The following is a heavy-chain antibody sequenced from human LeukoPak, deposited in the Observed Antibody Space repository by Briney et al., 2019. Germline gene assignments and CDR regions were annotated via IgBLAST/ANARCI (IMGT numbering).Heavy chain of an antibody. D-gene: IGHD3/OR15-3a*01. CDR1: GYTFTGYY. V-gene: IGHV1-2*02. CDR3: ARGANMFFASYYFDY. CDR2: LKPNSGGT. Sequence: ASVKVSCQASGYTFTGYYMHWVRQARGQGLEWMGWLKPNSGGTNYPQKFQGRATKTRDTTISADYKELSRLKTDDTAVYYCARGANMFFASYYFDYWGQGTLVTVSS. J-gene: IGHJ4*02.